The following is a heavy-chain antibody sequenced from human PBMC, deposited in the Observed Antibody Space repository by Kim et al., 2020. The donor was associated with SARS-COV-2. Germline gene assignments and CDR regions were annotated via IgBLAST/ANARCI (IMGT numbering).Heavy chain of an antibody. CDR2: IKQDGSEK. CDR3: ARDIVVVPAATRDDYYYYGMDV. CDR1: GFSFSSYW. D-gene: IGHD2-2*01. Sequence: GGSLRLSCAASGFSFSSYWMSWVRQAPGKGLEWVANIKQDGSEKYYVDSVKGRFTISRDNAKNSLYLQMNSLRAEDTAVYYCARDIVVVPAATRDDYYYYGMDVWGQGTTVTVSS. J-gene: IGHJ6*02. V-gene: IGHV3-7*03.